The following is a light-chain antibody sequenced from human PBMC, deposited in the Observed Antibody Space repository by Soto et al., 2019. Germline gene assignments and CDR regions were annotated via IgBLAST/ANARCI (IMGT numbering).Light chain of an antibody. CDR3: CSYTSSSIRV. CDR2: EVR. V-gene: IGLV2-14*01. Sequence: QSALTQPASVSWSPGQSITISCTGTSSDVGGYNHVSWYQQHPGKAPKLIIYEVRNRPSGVSNRLSGSKSGNTASLTISGHQADEEADYYCCSYTSSSIRVFGGGTKLTVL. J-gene: IGLJ3*02. CDR1: SSDVGGYNH.